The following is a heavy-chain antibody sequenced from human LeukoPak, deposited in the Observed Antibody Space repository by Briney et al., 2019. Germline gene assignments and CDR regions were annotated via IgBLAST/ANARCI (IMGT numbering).Heavy chain of an antibody. D-gene: IGHD4-17*01. V-gene: IGHV1-69*06. Sequence: SVKVSCKASGGTFSSYAISWVRQAPGQGLEWMGGIIPIFGTANYAQKFQGRVTITADKSTSTAYMELRSLRSEDTAVYYCAGGETTTVTTYFDYWGQGTLVTVSS. J-gene: IGHJ4*02. CDR1: GGTFSSYA. CDR2: IIPIFGTA. CDR3: AGGETTTVTTYFDY.